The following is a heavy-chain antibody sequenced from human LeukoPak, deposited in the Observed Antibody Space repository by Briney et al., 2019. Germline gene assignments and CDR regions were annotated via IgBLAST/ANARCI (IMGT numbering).Heavy chain of an antibody. D-gene: IGHD3-3*01. CDR1: GFILCSFA. CDR3: AKEASSSLGYYYGMDV. V-gene: IGHV3-23*01. J-gene: IGHJ6*02. CDR2: ISGGSGKT. Sequence: GGSLRLSCAASGFILCSFAVSWVRQAPGKGLEWVSSISGGSGKTYYADSVKGRFTISRDNSKNTLYLQMSGLRAEDTAVYYCAKEASSSLGYYYGMDVWGQGTTVTVS.